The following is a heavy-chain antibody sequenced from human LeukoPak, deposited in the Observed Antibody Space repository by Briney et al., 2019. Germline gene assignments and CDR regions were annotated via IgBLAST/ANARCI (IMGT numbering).Heavy chain of an antibody. J-gene: IGHJ4*02. CDR1: GFTFSSYA. Sequence: GGSLRLSCAASGFTFSSYAMSWVRQGPGKGLEWVSTVSDTDRTYYADSVKGRFTISRYNSENTLFLQMHSLRAEDTAVYYCARANFGFDFWGQGALVTVSS. CDR3: ARANFGFDF. V-gene: IGHV3-23*01. D-gene: IGHD3-16*01. CDR2: VSDTDRT.